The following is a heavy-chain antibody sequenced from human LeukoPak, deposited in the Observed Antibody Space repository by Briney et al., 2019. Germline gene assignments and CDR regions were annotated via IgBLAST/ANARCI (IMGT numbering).Heavy chain of an antibody. CDR3: ARPYYYDSRIDP. CDR2: FYYSGSI. D-gene: IGHD3-22*01. J-gene: IGHJ5*02. V-gene: IGHV4-30-4*01. Sequence: SETLSLTCTVSGGSISSGDYYWSWIRQPPGKGLEWIGYFYYSGSIYYNPSLKSRVTISVDTSKNQFSLKLSSVTAADTAVYYCARPYYYDSRIDPWGQGTLVTVSS. CDR1: GGSISSGDYY.